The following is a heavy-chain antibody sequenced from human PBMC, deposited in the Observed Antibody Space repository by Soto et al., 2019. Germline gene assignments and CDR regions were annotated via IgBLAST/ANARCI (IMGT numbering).Heavy chain of an antibody. J-gene: IGHJ5*02. D-gene: IGHD6-6*01. CDR3: ARDSPEDSSSSSLDP. CDR1: GGSISSGGYY. Sequence: SETLSLTCTVSGGSISSGGYYWSWIRQRPGKGLEWIGYIYYSGSTYYNPSLKSRVTISVDTSKNQFSLKLSSVTAADTAVYYCARDSPEDSSSSSLDPWGQGTLVTVSS. CDR2: IYYSGST. V-gene: IGHV4-31*03.